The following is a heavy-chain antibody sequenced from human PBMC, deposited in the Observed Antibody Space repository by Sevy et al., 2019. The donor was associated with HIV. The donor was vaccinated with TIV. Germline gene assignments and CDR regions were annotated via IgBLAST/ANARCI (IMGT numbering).Heavy chain of an antibody. CDR3: ARDGYCSSTSCYSPVYYYYYGMDV. CDR1: GFTFSSYS. V-gene: IGHV3-21*01. CDR2: ISSSSSYI. J-gene: IGHJ6*02. Sequence: GGSLRLSCAASGFTFSSYSMNWVRQAPGKGLEWVSSISSSSSYIYYADSVKGRFTISRDNAKNSLYLQMNSLRAEDTAVYYCARDGYCSSTSCYSPVYYYYYGMDVWGQGTTVTVSS. D-gene: IGHD2-2*01.